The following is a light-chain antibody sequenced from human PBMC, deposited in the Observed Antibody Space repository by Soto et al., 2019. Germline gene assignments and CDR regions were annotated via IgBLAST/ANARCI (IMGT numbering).Light chain of an antibody. Sequence: EIVLTQSPATLSLSPGERATLSCRASQSVSSYLAWYQQKPGQAPRLLIYDASNRATGIPARFSGSGSGTDFTITISSLEPEDFAVYYCQQRSNWPPWITFGQGTRLEIK. CDR1: QSVSSY. CDR3: QQRSNWPPWIT. V-gene: IGKV3-11*01. J-gene: IGKJ5*01. CDR2: DAS.